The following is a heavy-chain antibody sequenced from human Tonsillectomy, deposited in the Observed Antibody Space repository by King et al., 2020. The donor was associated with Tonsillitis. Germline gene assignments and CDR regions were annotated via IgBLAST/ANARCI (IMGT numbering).Heavy chain of an antibody. Sequence: VQLVESGGGVVQPGRSLRLSCAASGFTFSSYNMHWVRQAPGKGLEWMAVILQDGTNKYYSDSVEGRFTMSRDNSNSTLYLHMNSVRAEDMAVYYCARDSHYYDSSGYSRGLDAFDIWGQGTMVTVSS. CDR2: ILQDGTNK. CDR3: ARDSHYYDSSGYSRGLDAFDI. CDR1: GFTFSSYN. J-gene: IGHJ3*02. D-gene: IGHD3-22*01. V-gene: IGHV3-30*01.